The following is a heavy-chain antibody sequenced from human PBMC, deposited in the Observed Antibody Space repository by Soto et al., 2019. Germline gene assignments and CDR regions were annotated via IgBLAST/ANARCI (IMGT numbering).Heavy chain of an antibody. Sequence: ASVKVSCKASGYTFTSYGISWVRQAPGQGLEWMGWISAYNGNTDYAQKLQGRDTMTTDTSTSTAYMELRSLRSDDTAVYYCARTVVVTGHGYWRHVTLFTVSS. D-gene: IGHD2-21*02. CDR1: GYTFTSYG. V-gene: IGHV1-18*04. CDR2: ISAYNGNT. J-gene: IGHJ4*01. CDR3: ARTVVVTGHGY.